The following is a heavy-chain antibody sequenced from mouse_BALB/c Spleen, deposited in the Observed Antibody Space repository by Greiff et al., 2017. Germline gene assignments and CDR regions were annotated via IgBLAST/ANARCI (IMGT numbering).Heavy chain of an antibody. CDR2: INPGSGGT. D-gene: IGHD2-14*01. Sequence: QVQLQQSGAELVRPGTSVKVSCKASGYAFTNYLIEWVKQRPGQGLEWVGVINPGSGGTNYNEKFKGKATLTADKSSSTTYMQLSSLTSDDSAVSFCARLGYRYGGAMDYWGQGTSVTVSS. J-gene: IGHJ4*01. V-gene: IGHV1-54*03. CDR3: ARLGYRYGGAMDY. CDR1: GYAFTNYL.